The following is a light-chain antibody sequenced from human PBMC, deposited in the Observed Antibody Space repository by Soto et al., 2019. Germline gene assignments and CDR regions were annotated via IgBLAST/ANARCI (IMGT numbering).Light chain of an antibody. CDR2: EVT. CDR1: SSDIGAYNY. J-gene: IGLJ2*01. V-gene: IGLV2-8*01. Sequence: QSALTQPPSASGSPGKSVTISCSGTSSDIGAYNYVSWYQQHPGKAPKLLISEVTKRPSGVPDRFSGSKSGNTASLTVSGLQGDDEADYYCSSYGGNNNYVIFGGGTKLTVL. CDR3: SSYGGNNNYVI.